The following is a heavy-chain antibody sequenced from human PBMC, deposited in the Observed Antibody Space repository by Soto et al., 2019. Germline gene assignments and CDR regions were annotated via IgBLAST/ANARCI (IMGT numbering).Heavy chain of an antibody. CDR3: ATAEVDN. J-gene: IGHJ4*02. CDR2: MTGDGRTT. CDR1: GFTFGDYW. Sequence: PGGSLRLSCAASGFTFGDYWMHWVRQPPGKGPEWVSRMTGDGRTTQYADSVKGRLTASRDNAKSTLYLQMNSLRAEETAVYYCATAEVDNWGQGTMVTVYS. V-gene: IGHV3-74*03.